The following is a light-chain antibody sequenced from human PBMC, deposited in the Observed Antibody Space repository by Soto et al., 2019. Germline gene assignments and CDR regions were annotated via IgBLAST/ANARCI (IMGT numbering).Light chain of an antibody. Sequence: DIQMTQSPSSLSESVGDRVTITCRASKSISSYLNWYQQKPGKAPKLLIYKASTLKSGVPSRFSGSGSGTEFTLTISSLQPDDFATYYCQHYNSYSEAFGQGTKVDIK. J-gene: IGKJ1*01. CDR2: KAS. V-gene: IGKV1-5*03. CDR1: KSISSY. CDR3: QHYNSYSEA.